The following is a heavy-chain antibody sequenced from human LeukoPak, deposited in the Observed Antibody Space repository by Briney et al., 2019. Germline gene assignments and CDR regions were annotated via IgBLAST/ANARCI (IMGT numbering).Heavy chain of an antibody. Sequence: GGSLRLSCAASGFTFSSYAMHWVRQAPGKGLEYVSAISSNGGSTYYANSVKGRFTISRDNSKNTLYLQMGSLRAEDMAVYYCARDSSGWPIDYWGQGTLVTVSS. V-gene: IGHV3-64*01. D-gene: IGHD6-19*01. CDR1: GFTFSSYA. CDR3: ARDSSGWPIDY. CDR2: ISSNGGST. J-gene: IGHJ4*02.